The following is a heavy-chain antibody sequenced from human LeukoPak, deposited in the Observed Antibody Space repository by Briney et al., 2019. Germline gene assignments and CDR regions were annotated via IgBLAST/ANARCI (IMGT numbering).Heavy chain of an antibody. V-gene: IGHV4-59*01. D-gene: IGHD6-13*01. CDR2: MYYSGST. CDR3: ARDRVGQQLVGRKYYYYYMDV. J-gene: IGHJ6*03. CDR1: GGSISSYY. Sequence: SETLSLTCTVSGGSISSYYWSWIRQPPGKGLEWIGYMYYSGSTNYNPSLKSRVTISVDMSKNQVSLKLSSVTAADTAVYYCARDRVGQQLVGRKYYYYYMDVWGIGTTVTISS.